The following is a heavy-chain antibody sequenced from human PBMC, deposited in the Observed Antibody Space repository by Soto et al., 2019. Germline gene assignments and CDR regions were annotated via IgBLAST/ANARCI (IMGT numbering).Heavy chain of an antibody. CDR3: ARYCSSTSCSTYYYYGMDV. Sequence: QVQLVQSGAEVKKPGASVKVSCKASGYTFTSYYMHWVRQAPGQGLEWMGIINPSGGSTSYAQKCQRSGTMTRDTSTSTVYMELSSLRSEDTAVYYCARYCSSTSCSTYYYYGMDVWGQGTTVTVSS. CDR2: INPSGGST. V-gene: IGHV1-46*03. CDR1: GYTFTSYY. J-gene: IGHJ6*02. D-gene: IGHD2-2*01.